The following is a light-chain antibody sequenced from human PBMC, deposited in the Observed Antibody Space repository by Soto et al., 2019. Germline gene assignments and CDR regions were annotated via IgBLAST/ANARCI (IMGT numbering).Light chain of an antibody. CDR3: ETWDSNPHSP. V-gene: IGLV4-60*03. CDR1: SGHSNNS. Sequence: QSVLTQSSSASASLGSSVKLTCTLDSGHSNNSIAWHQQQPGKAPRYLMKLEGSGTYTKGSGVPDRFSGSSSGADRYLTISSLQSEDEAVYHCETWDSNPHSPFGGGTKLTVL. CDR2: LEGSGTY. J-gene: IGLJ2*01.